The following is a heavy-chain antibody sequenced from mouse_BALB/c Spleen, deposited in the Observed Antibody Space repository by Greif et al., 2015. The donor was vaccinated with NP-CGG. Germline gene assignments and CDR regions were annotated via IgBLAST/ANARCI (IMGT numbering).Heavy chain of an antibody. V-gene: IGHV14-1*02. CDR2: IDPENGNT. Sequence: EVQLQESGAELVRPGALVKLSCKASGFNIKDYYMHWVKQRPEQGLEWIGWIDPENGNTIYDPKFQGKASITADTSSNSAYLQLSTLTSEDSAVYYCARIYYDYVWYAMDYWVQGTSVTVSS. CDR1: GFNIKDYY. CDR3: ARIYYDYVWYAMDY. J-gene: IGHJ4*01. D-gene: IGHD2-4*01.